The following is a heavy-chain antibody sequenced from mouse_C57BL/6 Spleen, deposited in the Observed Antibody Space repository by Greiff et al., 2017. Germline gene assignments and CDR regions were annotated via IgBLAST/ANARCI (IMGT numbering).Heavy chain of an antibody. Sequence: QVQLQQSGAELVRPGASVKLSCKASGYTFTDYYINWVKQRPGQGLEWIARIYPGSGNTYYNEKFKGKATLTAEKSSSTAYMQLSSLTSEDSAVYFCARLGGYLDDYWGQGTTLTVSS. CDR2: IYPGSGNT. CDR1: GYTFTDYY. V-gene: IGHV1-76*01. D-gene: IGHD2-2*01. J-gene: IGHJ2*01. CDR3: ARLGGYLDDY.